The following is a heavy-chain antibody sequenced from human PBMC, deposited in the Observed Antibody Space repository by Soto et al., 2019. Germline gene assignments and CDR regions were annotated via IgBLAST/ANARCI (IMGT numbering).Heavy chain of an antibody. D-gene: IGHD3-3*01. CDR1: GGSISTYF. V-gene: IGHV4-59*12. J-gene: IGHJ5*02. CDR3: ARIYDLWSGYYWFDT. CDR2: IYYSGIT. Sequence: PSETLSLTCTVSGGSISTYFWTWIRQPPGKGLEWIGYIYYSGITDSNPSLKSRLTISVDTSKNQFSLNLRSVTAADTAVYYCARIYDLWSGYYWFDTWGQGTLVTVSS.